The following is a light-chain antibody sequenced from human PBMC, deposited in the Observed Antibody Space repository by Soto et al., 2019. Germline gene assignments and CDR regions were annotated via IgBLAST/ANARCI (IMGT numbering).Light chain of an antibody. CDR3: QQYGNSTIT. CDR1: QSINSNY. V-gene: IGKV3-20*01. Sequence: EVVLTQSPGTLSLSPGGSATLSCRASQSINSNYLAWYQQKPGQAPRLLIYDASHRATGIPDRFSGSGSGTDFSLTIRRLEPEDFAVYYCQQYGNSTITFGWGTKVDIK. J-gene: IGKJ4*01. CDR2: DAS.